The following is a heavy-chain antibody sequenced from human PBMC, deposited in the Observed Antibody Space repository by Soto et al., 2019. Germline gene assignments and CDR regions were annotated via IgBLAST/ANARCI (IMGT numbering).Heavy chain of an antibody. J-gene: IGHJ4*02. CDR2: IHYSGNT. Sequence: SETLSLTCTVSGGSIRSSSYYWDWIRQPPGKGLEWIGTIHYSGNTSYSPSLKSRVTISVDTSNNRLSLKLTSVTAADTAVYYRVRKQPPVVRSPVKDYFESWGQGPQVNGSS. V-gene: IGHV4-39*01. CDR3: VRKQPPVVRSPVKDYFES. CDR1: GGSIRSSSYY. D-gene: IGHD4-17*01.